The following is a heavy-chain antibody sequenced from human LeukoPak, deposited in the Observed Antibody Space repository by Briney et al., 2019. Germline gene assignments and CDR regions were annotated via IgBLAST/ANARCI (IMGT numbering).Heavy chain of an antibody. D-gene: IGHD2-15*01. CDR2: ISAYNGNT. CDR1: GYTFTSYG. Sequence: ASVKVSCKASGYTFTSYGISWVRQAPGQGLEWMGWISAYNGNTNYAQKLQGRVTMTTDTSTSTAYMELRSLRSDDTAVYYCARDIPFDCSGGSCYFIELDYWGQGTLVTVSS. V-gene: IGHV1-18*01. J-gene: IGHJ4*02. CDR3: ARDIPFDCSGGSCYFIELDY.